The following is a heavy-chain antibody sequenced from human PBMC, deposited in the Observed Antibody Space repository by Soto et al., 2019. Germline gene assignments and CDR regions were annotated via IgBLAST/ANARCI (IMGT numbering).Heavy chain of an antibody. J-gene: IGHJ5*02. CDR3: ARERPDGSRLDP. CDR1: GGSISSGDYY. D-gene: IGHD6-13*01. V-gene: IGHV4-30-4*01. CDR2: TYDSGST. Sequence: QVQLQESGPGLVKPSQTLSLTCTVSGGSISSGDYYLSWFRKPPGKGLAWFGYTYDSGSTYYIPCLQSRVTISVDTSKNQFALRLSSVTAADTAVYYCARERPDGSRLDPWGQGTLVTVSS.